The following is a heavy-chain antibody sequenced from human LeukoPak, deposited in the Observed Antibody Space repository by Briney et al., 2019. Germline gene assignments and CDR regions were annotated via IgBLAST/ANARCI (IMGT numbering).Heavy chain of an antibody. J-gene: IGHJ4*02. V-gene: IGHV3-48*01. Sequence: GGSLRLSCAASGFTFSSYSMNWVRQAPGKGLEWVSYISSSSSTIYYADSVKGRFTISRDNAKNSLYLQMNSLRAEDTAIYYCASGGLNDFWSGYGYFDYWGQGTLVTVSS. CDR1: GFTFSSYS. D-gene: IGHD3-3*01. CDR2: ISSSSSTI. CDR3: ASGGLNDFWSGYGYFDY.